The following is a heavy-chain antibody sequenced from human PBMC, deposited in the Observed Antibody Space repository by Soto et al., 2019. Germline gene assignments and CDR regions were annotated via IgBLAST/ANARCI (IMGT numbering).Heavy chain of an antibody. V-gene: IGHV1-2*02. CDR3: ARVIRGAYYNSPLDT. J-gene: IGHJ5*02. Sequence: ASVKVSCKASGYTFTGHFMHWVLQAPGQGLEWMGWINPYSGGADYAQSFQGRVTVTRDTSISTVYMELSRLRFDDTAVYYCARVIRGAYYNSPLDTWGQGTVVTVSS. CDR1: GYTFTGHF. D-gene: IGHD3-10*01. CDR2: INPYSGGA.